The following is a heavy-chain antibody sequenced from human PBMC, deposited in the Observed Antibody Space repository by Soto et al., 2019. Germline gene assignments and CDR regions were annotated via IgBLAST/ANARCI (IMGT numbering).Heavy chain of an antibody. V-gene: IGHV5-51*01. J-gene: IGHJ5*02. Sequence: GESLKISCKGSGYSFTSYWIGWVRQMPGKGLEWMGIIYPGDSDTRYSPSFQGQVTISADKSISTAYLQWSSLKASDTAMYYCARLRLISTAAAGTNWCDPWGQGTLGIVSA. D-gene: IGHD6-13*01. CDR3: ARLRLISTAAAGTNWCDP. CDR1: GYSFTSYW. CDR2: IYPGDSDT.